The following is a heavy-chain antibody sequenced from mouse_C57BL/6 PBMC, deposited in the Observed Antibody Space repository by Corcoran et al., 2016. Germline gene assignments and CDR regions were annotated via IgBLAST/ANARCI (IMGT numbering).Heavy chain of an antibody. Sequence: EVQLQQSGPELVKPGASVKISCKASGYTFTDYYMNWVKQSHGKSLEWIGDINPNNGGTSYNQKFKGKATLTVDKSSSTAYMELRSLTSEDSAVYYCARRRSLYYYYAMDYWGQGTSVTVSS. CDR3: ARRRSLYYYYAMDY. J-gene: IGHJ4*01. CDR1: GYTFTDYY. V-gene: IGHV1-26*01. CDR2: INPNNGGT. D-gene: IGHD2-3*01.